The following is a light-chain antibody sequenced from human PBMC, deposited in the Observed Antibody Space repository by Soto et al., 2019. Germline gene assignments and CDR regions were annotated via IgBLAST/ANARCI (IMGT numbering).Light chain of an antibody. J-gene: IGKJ2*01. CDR2: AAS. CDR3: QQSSNIPYT. V-gene: IGKV1-39*01. Sequence: DIQMTQSPSSLSASVGDRVTITGRASQTISTYLNWYQQNPGKAPKLLIYAASSLQSGVPSRFSGSGSRTDFTLTISSLQPEDFATYYCQQSSNIPYTFGQGTKLEIK. CDR1: QTISTY.